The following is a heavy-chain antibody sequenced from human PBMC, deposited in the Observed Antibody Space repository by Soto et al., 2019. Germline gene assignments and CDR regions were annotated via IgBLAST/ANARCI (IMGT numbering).Heavy chain of an antibody. CDR2: INPTTGAT. CDR1: GYSFTDYY. Sequence: ASVKVSCKASGYSFTDYYMHWVRQAPGQGLEWVGWINPTTGATNYAQKFQDWVTMTMDTSTRTSYMELSRLSSDDTAVYYCARVPDYWGQGTLVTVSS. V-gene: IGHV1-2*04. J-gene: IGHJ4*02. CDR3: ARVPDY.